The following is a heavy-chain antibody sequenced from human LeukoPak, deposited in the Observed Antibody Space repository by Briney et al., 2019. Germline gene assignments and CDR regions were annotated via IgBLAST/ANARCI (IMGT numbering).Heavy chain of an antibody. J-gene: IGHJ3*02. CDR2: IYHSGST. CDR3: AREAVAGSYGAFDI. CDR1: GYSISSGYY. D-gene: IGHD6-19*01. V-gene: IGHV4-38-2*02. Sequence: SETLYLTCTVSGYSISSGYYWGWIRQPPGKGLEWIGSIYHSGSTYYNPSLKSRVTILVDTSKNQFSLKLSSVTAADTAVYYCAREAVAGSYGAFDIWGQGTMVTVSS.